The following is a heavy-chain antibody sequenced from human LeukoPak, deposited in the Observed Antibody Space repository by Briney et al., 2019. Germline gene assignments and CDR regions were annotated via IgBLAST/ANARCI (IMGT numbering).Heavy chain of an antibody. CDR3: ARDRYSYGFALDC. CDR2: VYSGGST. V-gene: IGHV3-66*02. J-gene: IGHJ4*02. CDR1: GCTVSNNY. D-gene: IGHD5-18*01. Sequence: GGSLRLSFAASGCTVSNNYMSWFGQAPGKGLDGVSVVYSGGSTYSADSVKGRFTISRDNSKNTLYLQMNSLRAEDSAVYYCARDRYSYGFALDCWGQGTLVTVSS.